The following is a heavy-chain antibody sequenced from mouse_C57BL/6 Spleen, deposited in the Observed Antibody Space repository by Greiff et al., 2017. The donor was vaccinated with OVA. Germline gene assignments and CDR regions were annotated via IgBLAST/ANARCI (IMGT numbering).Heavy chain of an antibody. J-gene: IGHJ4*01. CDR3: ARRTIYVNNGEGMDY. Sequence: QVQLQQPGAELVKPGASVKLSCKASGYTFTSYWMHWVKQRPGQGLEWIGMIHPNSGSTNYNEKFKSKATLTVDKSSSTAYMQLSSLTSEDSAVYYCARRTIYVNNGEGMDYWGQGTSVTVSA. D-gene: IGHD1-1*01. CDR1: GYTFTSYW. CDR2: IHPNSGST. V-gene: IGHV1-64*01.